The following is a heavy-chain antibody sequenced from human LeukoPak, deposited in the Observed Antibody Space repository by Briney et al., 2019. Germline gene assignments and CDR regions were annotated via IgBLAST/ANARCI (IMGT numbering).Heavy chain of an antibody. CDR2: INWNGGST. CDR3: ARAKYYYDSSGYCD. Sequence: PGGSLRLSCAASGFTFDDYGMRWVRQAPGKGLEWVSGINWNGGSTGYADSVKGRFTISRDNAKNSLYLQMNSLRAEDTALYYCARAKYYYDSSGYCDWGQGTLVTVSS. D-gene: IGHD3-22*01. V-gene: IGHV3-20*04. J-gene: IGHJ4*02. CDR1: GFTFDDYG.